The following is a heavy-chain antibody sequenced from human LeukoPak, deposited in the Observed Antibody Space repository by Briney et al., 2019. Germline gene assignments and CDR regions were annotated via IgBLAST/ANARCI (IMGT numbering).Heavy chain of an antibody. Sequence: GRSPRLSCSPSGFSFSDYAIGGVRQAPGKRLECGSAMTGPGTATCYGDSLQGRFTTSRANFTKALFLQMIRLRAENTAVYFCAKGIYGWYQIDHCGQGNLVTVSP. J-gene: IGHJ4*02. CDR2: MTGPGTAT. V-gene: IGHV3-23*01. D-gene: IGHD6-19*01. CDR1: GFSFSDYA. CDR3: AKGIYGWYQIDH.